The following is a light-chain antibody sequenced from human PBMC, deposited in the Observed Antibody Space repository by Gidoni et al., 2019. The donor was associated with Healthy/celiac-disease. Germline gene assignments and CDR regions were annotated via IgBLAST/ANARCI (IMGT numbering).Light chain of an antibody. CDR2: KAS. V-gene: IGKV1-5*03. CDR3: QQYNSYPWT. CDR1: QSISSW. J-gene: IGKJ1*01. Sequence: IQMTHSPSTLSASVGDRVTITCRASQSISSWLAWYQQKPGKAPKLLIYKASSLESGVPSRFSGSGSGKEFTITISSLKPDEFATYYCQQYNSYPWTFGQGTKVEIK.